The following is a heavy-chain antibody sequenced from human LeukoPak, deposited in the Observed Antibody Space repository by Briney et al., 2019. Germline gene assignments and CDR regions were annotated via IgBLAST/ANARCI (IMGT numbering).Heavy chain of an antibody. D-gene: IGHD6-6*01. CDR2: ISGRGGST. CDR1: GFTFSSYA. V-gene: IGHV3-23*01. CDR3: AKSVAARPFDY. J-gene: IGHJ4*02. Sequence: PGGSLRLSCAASGFTFSSYAMSWVPQAPGKGLEWVSAISGRGGSTYYADSVKGRFTISRGNSKNTLYLQMNSLRAEDTAVYDCAKSVAARPFDYWGQGTLVTVSS.